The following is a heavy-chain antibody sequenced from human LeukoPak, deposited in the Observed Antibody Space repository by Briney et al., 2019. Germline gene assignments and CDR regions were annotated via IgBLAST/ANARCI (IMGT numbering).Heavy chain of an antibody. Sequence: PGGSLRLSCAASGFTFSSYSMNWVRQAPGKGLEWVSSISSSSSYIYYADSVKGRFTISRDNAKSSLYLQMNSLRAEDTAVYYCARGTLYYYDSSGYPQDYWGQGTLVTVSS. CDR3: ARGTLYYYDSSGYPQDY. J-gene: IGHJ4*02. CDR1: GFTFSSYS. D-gene: IGHD3-22*01. CDR2: ISSSSSYI. V-gene: IGHV3-21*01.